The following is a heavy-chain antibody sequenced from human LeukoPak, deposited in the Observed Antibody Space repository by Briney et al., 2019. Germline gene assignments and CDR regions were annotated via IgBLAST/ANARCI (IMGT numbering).Heavy chain of an antibody. D-gene: IGHD3-10*01. CDR2: IYHSGST. CDR1: VGSMSISSYY. J-gene: IGHJ4*02. V-gene: IGHV4-39*07. Sequence: SETLSLTCTVSVGSMSISSYYWGWIRQPPGKGLEWIGSIYHSGSTNYNPSLESRVPISLDTSNNHFSLKLSSVTAADTAVYYCGSGMDRGVSLVDYWGQGTLVTVSS. CDR3: GSGMDRGVSLVDY.